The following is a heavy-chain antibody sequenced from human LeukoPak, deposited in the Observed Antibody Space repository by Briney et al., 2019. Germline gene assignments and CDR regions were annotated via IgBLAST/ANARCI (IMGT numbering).Heavy chain of an antibody. V-gene: IGHV3-21*04. D-gene: IGHD5-24*01. CDR2: ISSSSNNI. CDR3: ARVRESVDHPYYYYYYMDV. CDR1: GFTFTNYR. Sequence: PGGSLRLSCAASGFTFTNYRMNWVRQAPGKGLEWVSSISSSSNNIYYVDSVKGRFTISRDSAKNSLYLQMNSLRAEDTALYYCARVRESVDHPYYYYYYMDVWGKGTTVTVSS. J-gene: IGHJ6*03.